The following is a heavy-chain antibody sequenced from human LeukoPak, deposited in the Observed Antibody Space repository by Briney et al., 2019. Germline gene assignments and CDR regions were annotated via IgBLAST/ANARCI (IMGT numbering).Heavy chain of an antibody. Sequence: GRSLRLSCAASGFTFSSYAMSWVRQAPGKGLEWVSAISGSGGSTYYADSVKGRFTISRDNSKNTLYLQMNSLRAEDTAVYYCAKPEYSSSSRDWYFDLWGRGTLVTVSS. D-gene: IGHD6-6*01. CDR1: GFTFSSYA. CDR2: ISGSGGST. J-gene: IGHJ2*01. CDR3: AKPEYSSSSRDWYFDL. V-gene: IGHV3-23*01.